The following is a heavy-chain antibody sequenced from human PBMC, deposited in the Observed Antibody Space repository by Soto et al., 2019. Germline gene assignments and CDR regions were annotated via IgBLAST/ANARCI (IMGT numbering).Heavy chain of an antibody. V-gene: IGHV3-30*18. D-gene: IGHD3-10*01. CDR2: ISYDGSNK. Sequence: PGGSLRLSCAASGFTFSSYGMHWVRQAPGKGLEWVAVISYDGSNKYYADSVKGRFTISRDNSKNTLYLQMNSLRAEDTAVYYCAKEALWLGEGYYSYMDVWGKGTTVTVSS. CDR3: AKEALWLGEGYYSYMDV. J-gene: IGHJ6*03. CDR1: GFTFSSYG.